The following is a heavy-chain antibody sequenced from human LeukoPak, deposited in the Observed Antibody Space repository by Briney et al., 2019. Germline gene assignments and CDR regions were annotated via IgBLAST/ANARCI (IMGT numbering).Heavy chain of an antibody. V-gene: IGHV4-39*01. CDR3: ARLVGSSWYHEVLLGRDY. CDR2: ISYSGST. D-gene: IGHD6-13*01. CDR1: GGSISSSSYF. J-gene: IGHJ4*02. Sequence: SSETLSLTCSVSGGSISSSSYFWGWIRQPPGRGLEWIGSISYSGSTYYKPSLKSRVTISVDTSKNQFSLKLSSMTAADTAVYYCARLVGSSWYHEVLLGRDYWGQGTLVTVSS.